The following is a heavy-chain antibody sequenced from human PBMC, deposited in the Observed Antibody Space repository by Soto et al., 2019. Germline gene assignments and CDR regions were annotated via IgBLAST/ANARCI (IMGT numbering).Heavy chain of an antibody. D-gene: IGHD3-16*02. Sequence: QVQLVESGGGVVQPGRSLRLSCAASGFTFSSYAMHWVRQAPGKGLEWVAVISYDGSNKYYADSVKGRFTISRDNTKNARYLQRNRLRAEETAVYYCGREGGGLRLGELSTTDAFDIWGQGTMVTVSS. CDR3: GREGGGLRLGELSTTDAFDI. J-gene: IGHJ3*02. CDR1: GFTFSSYA. CDR2: ISYDGSNK. V-gene: IGHV3-30-3*01.